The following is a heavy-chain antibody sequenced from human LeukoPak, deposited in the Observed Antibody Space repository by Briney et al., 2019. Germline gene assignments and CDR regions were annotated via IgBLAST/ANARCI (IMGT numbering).Heavy chain of an antibody. CDR1: GFTLNMYW. J-gene: IGHJ4*02. Sequence: GGSLRLSCAASGFTLNMYWMTWVRQAPGQGLESVAYINKDGSDKYYVDSVKGRFTVSRDNAKNSLYLQMNSLRAEDTAVYYCARDAGYGGNSDYWGQGTLVTVSS. CDR2: INKDGSDK. CDR3: ARDAGYGGNSDY. D-gene: IGHD4-23*01. V-gene: IGHV3-7*01.